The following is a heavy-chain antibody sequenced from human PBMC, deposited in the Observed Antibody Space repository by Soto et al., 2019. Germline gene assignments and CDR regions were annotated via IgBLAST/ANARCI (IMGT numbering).Heavy chain of an antibody. CDR3: ARKPGSSSSWYYWYFDL. Sequence: PEGAVRRTCVASGCSFSSNNKSWVRQAPGKGREWVSAISGSGGSTYYADSVKGRFTISRDNSKNTLYLQMNSLRAEDTAVYYCARKPGSSSSWYYWYFDLWGRGTLVTVSS. V-gene: IGHV3-23*01. CDR1: GCSFSSNN. D-gene: IGHD6-13*01. J-gene: IGHJ2*01. CDR2: ISGSGGST.